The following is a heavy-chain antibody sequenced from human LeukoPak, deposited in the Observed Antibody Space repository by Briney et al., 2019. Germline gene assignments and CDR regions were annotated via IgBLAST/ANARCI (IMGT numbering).Heavy chain of an antibody. CDR1: GFTFSNYA. J-gene: IGHJ4*02. Sequence: GGSLRLSCEASGFTFSNYAMSWVRQAPGKGLEWVSGICGHGISIYYADSVKGRFTISRDNSKNTLYLQMNSLRAEDTAVYYCAKGGPSDYWGQGTLVTVSS. V-gene: IGHV3-23*01. CDR2: ICGHGISI. CDR3: AKGGPSDY.